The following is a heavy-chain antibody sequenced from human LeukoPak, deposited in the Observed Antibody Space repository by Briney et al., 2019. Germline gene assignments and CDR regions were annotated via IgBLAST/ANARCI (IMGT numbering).Heavy chain of an antibody. CDR2: IKQDGGEK. Sequence: TGGSLRLSCAASGFTFSNYWMGWVRQAPGKGLEWVANIKQDGGEKVYVDSVKGRFTISRDNAKNSLYLQMNSLRAEDTAVYYCARHWPPLPSWGQGTLVTVSS. V-gene: IGHV3-7*05. CDR3: ARHWPPLPS. CDR1: GFTFSNYW. J-gene: IGHJ5*02.